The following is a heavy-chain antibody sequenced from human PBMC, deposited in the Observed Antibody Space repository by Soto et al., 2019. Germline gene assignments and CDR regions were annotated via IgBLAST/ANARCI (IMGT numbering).Heavy chain of an antibody. CDR3: TSADYFDSSGYYPPTDDAFDI. Sequence: GGSLRLSCSASGFTFGDYAMRWVRQAPGRGLEWVGFIRSKAYGGTTEYAASVKGRFSISRDDSKSIAYLQMNSLKTEDTAVYYCTSADYFDSSGYYPPTDDAFDIWGQGTMVTVSS. CDR2: IRSKAYGGTT. V-gene: IGHV3-49*04. CDR1: GFTFGDYA. J-gene: IGHJ3*02. D-gene: IGHD3-22*01.